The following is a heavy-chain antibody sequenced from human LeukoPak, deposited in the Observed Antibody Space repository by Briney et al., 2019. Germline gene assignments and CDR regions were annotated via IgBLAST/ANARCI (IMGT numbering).Heavy chain of an antibody. CDR3: ARLKYYYGSGSYSTVVEYCYMDV. V-gene: IGHV1-18*01. J-gene: IGHJ6*03. D-gene: IGHD3-10*01. CDR2: ISAYNGNT. CDR1: GYTFTSYG. Sequence: ASVKVSCKASGYTFTSYGISWVRQAPGQGLEWMGWISAYNGNTNYAQKLQGRVTMTTDTSTSTAYMELRSLRSDDTAVYYCARLKYYYGSGSYSTVVEYCYMDVWGKGTTVTISS.